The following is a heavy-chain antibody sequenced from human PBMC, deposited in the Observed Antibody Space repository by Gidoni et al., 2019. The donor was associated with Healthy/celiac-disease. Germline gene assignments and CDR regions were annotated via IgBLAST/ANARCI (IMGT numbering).Heavy chain of an antibody. V-gene: IGHV3-23*01. CDR3: AKDLSSFLVRVVDY. D-gene: IGHD3-10*01. CDR2: ISGSGGST. CDR1: GCTFSSYA. Sequence: EVQLLESGGGLVQPGGSLRLSCAASGCTFSSYAMSWVRQAPGKGLEWVSAISGSGGSTYYAASLKGRFTISRDNSKNTLYLQMNSLRAEDTAVYYCAKDLSSFLVRVVDYWGQGTLVTVSS. J-gene: IGHJ4*02.